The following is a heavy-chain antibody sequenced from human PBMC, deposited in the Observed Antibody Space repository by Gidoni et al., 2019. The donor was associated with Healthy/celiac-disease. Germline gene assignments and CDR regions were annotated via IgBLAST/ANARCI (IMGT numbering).Heavy chain of an antibody. CDR2: IVVGSGNT. CDR3: AAGYNYDFWSGYFRWFDP. V-gene: IGHV1-58*01. Sequence: QMQLVQSGPEEKKPGTSGKVSCKASGFTVTSSAVQWVRQARGQRREWIGWIVVGSGNTNYAQKFQERVTITRDMSTSTAYMSLSSLRSADAAVYYCAAGYNYDFWSGYFRWFDPWGQGTLVTVSS. J-gene: IGHJ5*02. CDR1: GFTVTSSA. D-gene: IGHD3-3*01.